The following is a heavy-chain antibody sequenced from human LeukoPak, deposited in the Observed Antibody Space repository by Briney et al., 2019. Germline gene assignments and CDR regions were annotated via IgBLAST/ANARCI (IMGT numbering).Heavy chain of an antibody. J-gene: IGHJ4*02. CDR3: ARSLRQWLGSVTTSFDY. CDR1: GFTFSSYG. Sequence: AGGSLRLSCAASGFTFSSYGMHWVRQAPGKGLEWVAVISYDGSNKYYADSVKGRFTISRDNSKNTLYLQMNSLRAEDTAVYYCARSLRQWLGSVTTSFDYWGQGTLVTVSS. V-gene: IGHV3-30*03. CDR2: ISYDGSNK. D-gene: IGHD6-19*01.